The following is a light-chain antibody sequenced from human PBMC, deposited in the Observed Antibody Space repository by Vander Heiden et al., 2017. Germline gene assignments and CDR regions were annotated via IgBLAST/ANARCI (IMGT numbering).Light chain of an antibody. V-gene: IGKV3-20*01. CDR1: QSVSSSY. Sequence: EIALTQSPGTLSLSPGEGATLSCRASQSVSSSYLAWYQQKPGQAPRLLIYGASSRATGIPDRFSGSGSGTDFTLTISRLEPEDFAVYYCQQYGSSVTFGGGTKVEIK. CDR2: GAS. J-gene: IGKJ4*01. CDR3: QQYGSSVT.